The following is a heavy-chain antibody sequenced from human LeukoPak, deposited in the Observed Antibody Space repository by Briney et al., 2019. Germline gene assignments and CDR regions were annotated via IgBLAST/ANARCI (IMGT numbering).Heavy chain of an antibody. J-gene: IGHJ4*02. CDR3: ARDLSAKDDY. CDR2: IEQDGSKK. CDR1: GFTFGSYW. Sequence: PGGSLRLSCAASGFTFGSYWMNWVRQAPGKGLEWVANIEQDGSKKYYVDSVKGRFTISRDNAKNSLYLQMNSLRADDTAVYYCARDLSAKDDYWGQGTLVTVSS. V-gene: IGHV3-7*01.